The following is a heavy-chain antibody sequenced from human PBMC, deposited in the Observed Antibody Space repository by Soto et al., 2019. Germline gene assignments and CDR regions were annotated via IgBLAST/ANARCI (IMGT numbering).Heavy chain of an antibody. Sequence: ASVKVSCKASGGTFSSYAISWVRQAPGQGLEWMGGIIPIFGTANYAQKFQGRGTITAEESTSPAYMELSSLRSEDTAVYYCARGRDCSSTSCRFSRYYYYGMDVWGQGTTVTVSS. V-gene: IGHV1-69*13. CDR1: GGTFSSYA. D-gene: IGHD2-2*01. CDR2: IIPIFGTA. J-gene: IGHJ6*02. CDR3: ARGRDCSSTSCRFSRYYYYGMDV.